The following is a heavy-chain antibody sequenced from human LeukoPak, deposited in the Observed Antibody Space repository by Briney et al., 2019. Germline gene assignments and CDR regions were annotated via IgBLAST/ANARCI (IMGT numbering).Heavy chain of an antibody. CDR1: GGSISSGGYH. CDR3: ARRRAVAIDY. Sequence: PSETLSLTCTVSGGSISSGGYHWSWVRQYPGKGLEWFGYIHYSGSTYYNPSLKSRVTISVDTSKNQFSLKLSSVTAADTAVYYCARRRAVAIDYWGQGTLVTVSS. CDR2: IHYSGST. J-gene: IGHJ4*02. D-gene: IGHD6-19*01. V-gene: IGHV4-31*03.